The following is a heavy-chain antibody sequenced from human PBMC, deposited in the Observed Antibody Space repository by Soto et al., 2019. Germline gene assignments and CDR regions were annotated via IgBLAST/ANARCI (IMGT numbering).Heavy chain of an antibody. J-gene: IGHJ4*02. CDR3: AKSLYYYDSSPLDH. D-gene: IGHD3-22*01. V-gene: IGHV3-43D*04. CDR1: GFDFEDYA. CDR2: TNSDGTDS. Sequence: GGSLRLSCAAAGFDFEDYAMHWVRQVPGKGLEWVSLTNSDGTDSYYTDSVKGRFTISRDNGKSSLYLQMDRLRPEDTASYFCAKSLYYYDSSPLDHWGQGTLVTVSS.